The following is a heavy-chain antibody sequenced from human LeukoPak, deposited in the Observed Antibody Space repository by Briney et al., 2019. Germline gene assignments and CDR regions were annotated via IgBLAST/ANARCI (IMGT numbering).Heavy chain of an antibody. CDR3: ARSFRGDNWNDNWFDS. D-gene: IGHD1-1*01. CDR1: GFTFNNYS. Sequence: GGSLRLSCAASGFTFNNYSMNWVRQAPGKGLEWVSSITSTSSYIYYADSVKGRFTISRDNAKNSLYLQMNSLRAEDTAMYYCARSFRGDNWNDNWFDSWGQGTLVTVSS. J-gene: IGHJ5*01. V-gene: IGHV3-21*01. CDR2: ITSTSSYI.